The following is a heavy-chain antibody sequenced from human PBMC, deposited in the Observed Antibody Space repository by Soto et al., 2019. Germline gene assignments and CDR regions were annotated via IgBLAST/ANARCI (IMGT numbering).Heavy chain of an antibody. V-gene: IGHV3-74*01. J-gene: IGHJ4*02. CDR1: GFTFSSYW. CDR2: INSDGRTT. CDR3: AREIYDDYDSSGFHH. Sequence: PGGSLRLSCTASGFTFSSYWMHWVRQAPGKGLVWVSRINSDGRTTSYVDSVKDRFTISRDNAKNTVYLQMNSLRAEDTAVYYCAREIYDDYDSSGFHHWGQGTLVTVSS. D-gene: IGHD3-22*01.